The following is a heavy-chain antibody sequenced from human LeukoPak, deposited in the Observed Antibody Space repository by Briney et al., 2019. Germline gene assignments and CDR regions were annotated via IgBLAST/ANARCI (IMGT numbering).Heavy chain of an antibody. D-gene: IGHD1-26*01. CDR3: ARGGTDLPPHFDY. Sequence: GGSLRLSCAASGFTFSSYSMNWVRQAPGKGLEWVSSISSSRTYIYYADSVKGRFTISRDNAKNSLYLQMNSLRAEDTAIYYCARGGTDLPPHFDYWGQGTLVTVSS. V-gene: IGHV3-21*01. J-gene: IGHJ4*02. CDR1: GFTFSSYS. CDR2: ISSSRTYI.